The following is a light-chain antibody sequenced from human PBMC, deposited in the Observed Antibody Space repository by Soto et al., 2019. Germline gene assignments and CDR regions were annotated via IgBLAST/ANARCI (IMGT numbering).Light chain of an antibody. CDR2: GAS. J-gene: IGKJ1*01. CDR3: QQYNNWPPWT. V-gene: IGKV3-15*01. CDR1: QSVISY. Sequence: EIVMTQSPATLSVSPGERATLSCRASQSVISYLAWYQQKPGQAPRLLIYGASTRATGIPARFSGSGSGTEFTLTISSLQSEDFAVYYCQQYNNWPPWTFGQGTKVEIK.